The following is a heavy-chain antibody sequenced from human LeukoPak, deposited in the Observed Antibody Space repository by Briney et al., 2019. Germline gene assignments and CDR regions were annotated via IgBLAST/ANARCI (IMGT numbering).Heavy chain of an antibody. CDR3: ASRATAVYYDSSGYYS. CDR2: ISAYNGNT. J-gene: IGHJ4*02. V-gene: IGHV1-18*01. Sequence: AASVKVSCKASGYTFTSYGISWVRQAPGQGLEWMGWISAYNGNTNYAQKLQGRVTMTTDTSTSTAYMELRSLRSDDTAVYYCASRATAVYYDSSGYYSWGQGTLVTVSS. CDR1: GYTFTSYG. D-gene: IGHD3-22*01.